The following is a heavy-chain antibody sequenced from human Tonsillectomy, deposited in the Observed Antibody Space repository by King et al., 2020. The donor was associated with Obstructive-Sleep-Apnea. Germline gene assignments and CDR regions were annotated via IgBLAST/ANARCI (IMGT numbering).Heavy chain of an antibody. CDR2: IRSKADSGTT. CDR1: GFSFTNTW. D-gene: IGHD1-26*01. V-gene: IGHV3-15*01. J-gene: IGHJ4*02. Sequence: VQLVESGGGLVKPGGSLRLSCAASGFSFTNTWMTWVRQAPGKGLEWVGRIRSKADSGTTDHVAPVNGRFNISRDDSKNTLFLQMNSLKTEDTAVYYCATSSPFSGGIFDSWGQGTLVTVSS. CDR3: ATSSPFSGGIFDS.